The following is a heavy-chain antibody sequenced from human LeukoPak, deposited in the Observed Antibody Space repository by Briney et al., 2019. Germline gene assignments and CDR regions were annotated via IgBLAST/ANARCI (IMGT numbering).Heavy chain of an antibody. CDR3: VRHSVWKNYGDFEY. V-gene: IGHV4-39*01. Sequence: PSETLSLTCSVSGGSVSSSNHCWGWIRQPPGKGLEWIASIYYTGSTNNNPSLKNRVTMSVDTSKNQFSLRVNSVTAADTAVYYCVRHSVWKNYGDFEYWGQGTLATVSS. CDR1: GGSVSSSNHC. J-gene: IGHJ4*02. CDR2: IYYTGST. D-gene: IGHD4-17*01.